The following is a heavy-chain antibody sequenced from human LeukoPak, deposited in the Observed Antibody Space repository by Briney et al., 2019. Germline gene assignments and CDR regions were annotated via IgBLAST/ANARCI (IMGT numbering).Heavy chain of an antibody. CDR3: ARGGPDSGSYDY. Sequence: SQTLSLTCTVSGGSISSGGYYWSWIRQHPGKGLEWIGYIYYSGSTYYNPSLKSRVTISVDTSKNQFSLKLSSVTAADTAVYYCARGGPDSGSYDYWGQGTLVTVSS. V-gene: IGHV4-31*03. CDR2: IYYSGST. J-gene: IGHJ4*02. CDR1: GGSISSGGYY. D-gene: IGHD3-10*01.